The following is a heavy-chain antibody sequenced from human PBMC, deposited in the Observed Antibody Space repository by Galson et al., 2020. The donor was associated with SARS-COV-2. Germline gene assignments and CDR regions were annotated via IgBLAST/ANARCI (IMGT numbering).Heavy chain of an antibody. D-gene: IGHD3-16*01. CDR2: IKSETEGGTT. V-gene: IGHV3-15*01. CDR1: GFTFSNAW. J-gene: IGHJ4*02. Sequence: ETLSLTCAASGFTFSNAWMTWVRQAPGKGLEWVGRIKSETEGGTTDYAAPVKGRFTISRDDSKNMLYLQMNSLKTEDIAVYYCAADFWGGTCYGDYWGQGNLVTVAS. CDR3: AADFWGGTCYGDY.